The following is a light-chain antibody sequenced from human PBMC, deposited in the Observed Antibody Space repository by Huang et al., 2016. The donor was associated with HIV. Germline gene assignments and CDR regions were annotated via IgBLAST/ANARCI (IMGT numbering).Light chain of an antibody. J-gene: IGKJ5*01. CDR3: QQYYQNPQT. CDR2: WAS. Sequence: DIVMTQSPDSLSVSPGERATIDCKSSQSLLYSLNNKNYLAWFQQKPGRPPNLLLYWASTRESGIPERFSGSGSGTDFTLTINNLQPEDVATYYCQQYYQNPQTFGQGT. CDR1: QSLLYSLNNKNY. V-gene: IGKV4-1*01.